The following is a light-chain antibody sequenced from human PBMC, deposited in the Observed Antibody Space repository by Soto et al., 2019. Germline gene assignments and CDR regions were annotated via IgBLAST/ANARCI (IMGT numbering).Light chain of an antibody. V-gene: IGKV1-33*01. CDR2: GAS. Sequence: DIQMTQSPSSLSASVGDRVTITCQASQDIRKYLNWYQQKPGKAPKLLIYGASNLETGVPSRFSGSGSGTDFTFTISSLQPEDIATYYCQQSNILPPVFGPGTTVDIK. CDR3: QQSNILPPV. CDR1: QDIRKY. J-gene: IGKJ3*01.